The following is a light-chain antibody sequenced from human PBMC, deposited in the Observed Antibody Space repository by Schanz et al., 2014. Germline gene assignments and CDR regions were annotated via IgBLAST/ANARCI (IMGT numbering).Light chain of an antibody. CDR3: QEYNDWPPHT. Sequence: EVVLTQSPGTLSLSPGERVTLSCRASQTVTSGYLAWYQQKPGQAPRLLIYGASTRATGMPARFSGSGSGTEFTLTINSLQSEDFAVYYCQEYNDWPPHTFGQGTKLEI. CDR2: GAS. J-gene: IGKJ2*01. CDR1: QTVTSGY. V-gene: IGKV3-15*01.